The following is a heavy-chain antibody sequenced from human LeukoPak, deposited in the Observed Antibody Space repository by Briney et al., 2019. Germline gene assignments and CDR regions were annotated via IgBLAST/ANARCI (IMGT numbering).Heavy chain of an antibody. V-gene: IGHV3-23*01. CDR2: MSGSGGST. CDR1: GFTFSSYW. CDR3: AKDLGRDYDFWSGYPTLGGYFDY. Sequence: GSLRLSCAASGFTFSSYWMSWVRQAPGKGLEWVSTMSGSGGSTDYADSVKGRFTISRDNSKNTLYLQMNSLRAEDTAVYYCAKDLGRDYDFWSGYPTLGGYFDYWGQGILVTVSS. D-gene: IGHD3-3*01. J-gene: IGHJ4*02.